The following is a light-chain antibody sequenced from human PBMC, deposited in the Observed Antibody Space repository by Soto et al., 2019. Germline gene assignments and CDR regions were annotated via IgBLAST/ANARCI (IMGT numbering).Light chain of an antibody. Sequence: QPVLTQPPSASASLGASVTLTCTLSSGYSNYKVDWYQQRPGKGPRFVMRVGTGGIVGSKGDGIPDRFSVLGSGLNRYLTIKNIQEEDESDYHCGNGVFGTGTKLTVL. CDR1: SGYSNYK. J-gene: IGLJ1*01. V-gene: IGLV9-49*01. CDR3: GNGV. CDR2: VGTGGIVG.